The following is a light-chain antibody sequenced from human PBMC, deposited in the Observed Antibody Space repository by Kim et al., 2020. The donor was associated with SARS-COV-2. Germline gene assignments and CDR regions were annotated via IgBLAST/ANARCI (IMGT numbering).Light chain of an antibody. V-gene: IGLV2-11*01. CDR2: DVT. J-gene: IGLJ3*02. Sequence: QSALTQPRSVSGSLGQSVTISCTGTSSDVGGYNYVSWYQQHPGKAPKLMIYDVTKRPSGVPDRFSGSKSGNTASLTISGLQAEYEADYYCCSYAGSYTPWVFGGGTQLTVL. CDR1: SSDVGGYNY. CDR3: CSYAGSYTPWV.